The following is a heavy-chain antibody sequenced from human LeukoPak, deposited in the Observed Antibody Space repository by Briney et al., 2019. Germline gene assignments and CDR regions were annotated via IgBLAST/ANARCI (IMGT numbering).Heavy chain of an antibody. D-gene: IGHD2-21*02. CDR3: ARHLTASNFPFDY. V-gene: IGHV4-59*08. Sequence: PSETLSLACSVSGAFSSRYYWSWIRQPPGKGLEWIGYTYYSGSTSYNPSLKSRVTISVDTSKNQFSLKLNSVTAADTAVYYCARHLTASNFPFDYWGQGTLVTVSS. J-gene: IGHJ4*02. CDR1: GAFSSRYY. CDR2: TYYSGST.